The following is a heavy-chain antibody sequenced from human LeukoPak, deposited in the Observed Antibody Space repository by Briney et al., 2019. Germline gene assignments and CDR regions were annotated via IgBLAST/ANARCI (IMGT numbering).Heavy chain of an antibody. CDR2: IIPIFGTA. D-gene: IGHD2-2*01. J-gene: IGHJ6*03. V-gene: IGHV1-69*05. CDR1: GGTFSSYA. CDR3: ASPSYCSSTSCSSAEGYYYYMDV. Sequence: ASVKVSCKASGGTFSSYAISWVRQAPGQGLEWMGGIIPIFGTANYAQKFQGRVTITTDESTSTAYMELSSLRSEDTAVYYCASPSYCSSTSCSSAEGYYYYMDVWGKGTMVTVSS.